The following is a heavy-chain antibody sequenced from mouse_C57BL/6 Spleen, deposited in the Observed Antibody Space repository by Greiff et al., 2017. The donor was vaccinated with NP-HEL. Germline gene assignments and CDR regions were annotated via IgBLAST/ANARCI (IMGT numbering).Heavy chain of an antibody. Sequence: EVQLQQSGAELVRPGASVKLSCTASGFNIKDYYMHWVKQRPEQGLEWIGRIDPEDGDTAYAPKFQGKATMTADTSSNTAYLQLSSLTSEDTAVYYCTTLLITTVQSGAYWGQGTLVTVSA. V-gene: IGHV14-1*01. J-gene: IGHJ3*01. CDR1: GFNIKDYY. CDR2: IDPEDGDT. CDR3: TTLLITTVQSGAY. D-gene: IGHD1-1*01.